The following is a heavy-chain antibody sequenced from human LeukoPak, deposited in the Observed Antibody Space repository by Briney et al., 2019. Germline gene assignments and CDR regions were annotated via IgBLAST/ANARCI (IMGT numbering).Heavy chain of an antibody. V-gene: IGHV4-31*03. D-gene: IGHD6-19*01. CDR3: AGDSSRTAVATRSEFDP. CDR1: GGSISSGGYY. CDR2: IYYSGST. Sequence: SGTLSLTCTVSGGSISSGGYYWSWIRQHPGKGLEWIGYIYYSGSTYYNPSLKSRVTISVDTSKNQFSLKLSSVTAADTAVYYCAGDSSRTAVATRSEFDPWGQGTLVTVSS. J-gene: IGHJ5*02.